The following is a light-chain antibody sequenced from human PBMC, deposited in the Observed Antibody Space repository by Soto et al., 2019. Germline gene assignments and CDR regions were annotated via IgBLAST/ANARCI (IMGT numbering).Light chain of an antibody. J-gene: IGKJ5*01. CDR2: AAS. CDR1: QSVSSSY. V-gene: IGKV3-20*01. CDR3: QHYCSSPLVT. Sequence: EIVLTQSPGTLSLSPGERATLSCRASQSVSSSYLAWYQQKPGQAPRLLIYAASSRATGIPDRFSGSGSGTDFTLTISRLEPEDFAVYYCQHYCSSPLVTFGQGTRLEIK.